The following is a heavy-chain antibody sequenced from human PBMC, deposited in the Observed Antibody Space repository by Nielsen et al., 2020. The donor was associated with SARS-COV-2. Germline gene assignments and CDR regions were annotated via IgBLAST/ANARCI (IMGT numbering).Heavy chain of an antibody. CDR2: ISTRTGNP. Sequence: ASVKVSCKASGYSFSSTSINWVRQAPGQGLEWMGWISTRTGNPTYAQGFTGRFVLSLDTSVSTAYLEITSLRGEDTAVYYCATEPAVAGQGRLDYWGQGSLVTVST. CDR1: GYSFSSTS. V-gene: IGHV7-4-1*02. CDR3: ATEPAVAGQGRLDY. J-gene: IGHJ4*02. D-gene: IGHD6-19*01.